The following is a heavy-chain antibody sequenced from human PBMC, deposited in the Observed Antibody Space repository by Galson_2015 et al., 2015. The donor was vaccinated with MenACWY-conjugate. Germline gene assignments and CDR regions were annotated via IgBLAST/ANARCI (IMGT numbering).Heavy chain of an antibody. Sequence: SLRLSCAASGFTFSNYAMSWVRQVPGKGLEWVSGISASGGTTSYADSVQGRFTISRDNSKNTLYLQMNSLRAEDTAVYYCAKDARRYCSAGSYYSEPLDYWGQGTLVTVSS. CDR1: GFTFSNYA. CDR2: ISASGGTT. D-gene: IGHD2-15*01. J-gene: IGHJ4*02. CDR3: AKDARRYCSAGSYYSEPLDY. V-gene: IGHV3-23*01.